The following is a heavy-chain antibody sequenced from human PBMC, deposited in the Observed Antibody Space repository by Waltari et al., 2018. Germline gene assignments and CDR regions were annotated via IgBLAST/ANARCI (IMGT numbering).Heavy chain of an antibody. V-gene: IGHV3-33*01. CDR2: IWYNGSNK. D-gene: IGHD2-8*01. J-gene: IGHJ3*02. CDR1: GFTFSSYG. Sequence: QVQLVESGGGVVQPGRSLRLSCAASGFTFSSYGMHWVRQAPGKGREWVAVIWYNGSNKYDADCEKGLFTLSNDNSKNPLYLEMNSLRDEDTAVYYCASQHCTNGICYTAKDACDIWGQRRLVTVSS. CDR3: ASQHCTNGICYTAKDACDI.